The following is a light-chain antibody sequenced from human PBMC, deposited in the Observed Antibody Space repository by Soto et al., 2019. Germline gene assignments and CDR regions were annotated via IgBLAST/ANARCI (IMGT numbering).Light chain of an antibody. CDR3: QQYNNWPRT. Sequence: EIGLTQSPGTLSLSPGEIATLSFMASQSVSSSYISWYQQKPGQAPRLLIYGASTRATGIPARFSGSGSGTEFTLTISSLQSEDFAVYYCQQYNNWPRTFGQGTKVDI. V-gene: IGKV3-15*01. CDR1: QSVSSS. J-gene: IGKJ1*01. CDR2: GAS.